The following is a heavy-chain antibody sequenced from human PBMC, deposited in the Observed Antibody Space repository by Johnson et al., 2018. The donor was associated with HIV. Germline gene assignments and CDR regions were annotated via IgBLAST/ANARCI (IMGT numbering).Heavy chain of an antibody. CDR2: INWNGGST. D-gene: IGHD3-22*01. CDR3: ARGIVVVTRGPGSDAFDI. CDR1: GFTFDDYG. J-gene: IGHJ3*02. V-gene: IGHV3-20*04. Sequence: VQLVESGGGVVRPGGSLRLSCAASGFTFDDYGMTWVRQAPGKGLEWVSGINWNGGSTGYVDSVKGRFTISRDNAKNSLYLQMKSLRAEDTALYYCARGIVVVTRGPGSDAFDIWGQGTMVTVSS.